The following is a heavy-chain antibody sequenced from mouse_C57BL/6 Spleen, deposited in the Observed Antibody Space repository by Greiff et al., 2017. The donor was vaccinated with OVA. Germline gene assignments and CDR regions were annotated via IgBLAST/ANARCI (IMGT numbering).Heavy chain of an antibody. CDR3: ARSGYGWFAY. CDR2: IYPSDSET. Sequence: QVQLQQPGAELVRPGSSVKLSCKASGYTFTSYWMDWVKQRPGQGLEWIGNIYPSDSETHYNQKFKDKATLTVDKSSSTAYMQLSSLTSEDAAVYYCARSGYGWFAYWGQGTLVTVSA. D-gene: IGHD2-2*01. J-gene: IGHJ3*01. CDR1: GYTFTSYW. V-gene: IGHV1-61*01.